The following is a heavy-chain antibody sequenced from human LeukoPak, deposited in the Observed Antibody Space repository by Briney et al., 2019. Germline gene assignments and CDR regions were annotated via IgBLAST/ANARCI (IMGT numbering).Heavy chain of an antibody. CDR2: TYYRSKWYN. D-gene: IGHD6-13*01. Sequence: SQTLSLTCAISGDSVSSNSAAWNWIRHSPSRGLEWLGWTYYRSKWYNNYALSVNSRITINPDTSKNQFSLQPNSVTPEDTAVYYCARGPQLVGYFYIDVWDKGSTVTVSS. J-gene: IGHJ6*03. CDR3: ARGPQLVGYFYIDV. V-gene: IGHV6-1*01. CDR1: GDSVSSNSAA.